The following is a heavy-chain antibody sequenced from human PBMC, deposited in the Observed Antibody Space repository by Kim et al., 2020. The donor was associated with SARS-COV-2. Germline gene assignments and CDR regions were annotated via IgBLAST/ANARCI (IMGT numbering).Heavy chain of an antibody. CDR2: IYHSGST. J-gene: IGHJ4*02. D-gene: IGHD2-15*01. V-gene: IGHV4-4*02. CDR3: ARAGYCSGGSCPFDY. CDR1: GGSISSSNW. Sequence: SETLSLTCAVSGGSISSSNWWSWVRQPPGKGLEWIGEIYHSGSTNYNPSLKSRVTISVDKSKNQFSLKLSSVTAADTAVYYCARAGYCSGGSCPFDYWGQGTLVTVSP.